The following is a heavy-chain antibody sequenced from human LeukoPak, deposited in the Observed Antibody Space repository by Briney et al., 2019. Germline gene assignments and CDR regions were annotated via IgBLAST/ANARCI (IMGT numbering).Heavy chain of an antibody. Sequence: ASVKVSCKASGGTFSSYAISWVRQAPGQGLEWMGGIIPIFGTANYAQKFQGRVTITADESTSTAYMELSSLRSEDTAVYYCAREAKSSTDYYYYMDVWGKGTTVTVSS. CDR1: GGTFSSYA. CDR2: IIPIFGTA. J-gene: IGHJ6*03. CDR3: AREAKSSTDYYYYMDV. V-gene: IGHV1-69*13. D-gene: IGHD1-26*01.